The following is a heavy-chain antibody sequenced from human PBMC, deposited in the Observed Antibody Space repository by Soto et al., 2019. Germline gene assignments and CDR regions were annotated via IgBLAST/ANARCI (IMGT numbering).Heavy chain of an antibody. D-gene: IGHD6-6*01. CDR2: ISAHNGNT. Sequence: QVHLVQSGAEVKKPGASVKVSCKGSGYGFTTYGITWVRQAPGQGLEWMAWISAHNGNTNYAQKLQGRVTVTRDTSTNTAYMELRSLRSDVTDVYYCARGRDGDYWGQGALVTVSS. CDR1: GYGFTTYG. J-gene: IGHJ4*02. CDR3: ARGRDGDY. V-gene: IGHV1-18*01.